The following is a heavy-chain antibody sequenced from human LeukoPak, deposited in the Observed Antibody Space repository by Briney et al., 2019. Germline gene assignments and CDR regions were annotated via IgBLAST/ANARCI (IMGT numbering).Heavy chain of an antibody. CDR2: IYHSGST. V-gene: IGHV4-38-2*01. CDR3: ARSNYYALSWFDP. Sequence: NASETLSLTCAVSGYSISSGYYWGWIRQPPGKGLEWIGSIYHSGSTYYNPSLKSRVTISVDTSKNQFSLKLSSVTAADTAVYYCARSNYYALSWFDPWGQGTLVTVSS. J-gene: IGHJ5*02. D-gene: IGHD3-10*01. CDR1: GYSISSGYY.